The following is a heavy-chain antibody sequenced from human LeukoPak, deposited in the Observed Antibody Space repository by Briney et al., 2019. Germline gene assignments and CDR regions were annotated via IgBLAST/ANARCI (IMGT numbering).Heavy chain of an antibody. V-gene: IGHV1-18*01. CDR3: ARGPYSYDSSGAFDI. CDR2: ISAYNGNT. Sequence: ASVKVSCEASGYTFTSYGISWVRQAPGQGLEWMGWISAYNGNTNYAQKLQGRVTMTTDTSTSTAYMELRSLRSDDTAVYYCARGPYSYDSSGAFDIWGQGTMVTVSS. D-gene: IGHD3-22*01. CDR1: GYTFTSYG. J-gene: IGHJ3*02.